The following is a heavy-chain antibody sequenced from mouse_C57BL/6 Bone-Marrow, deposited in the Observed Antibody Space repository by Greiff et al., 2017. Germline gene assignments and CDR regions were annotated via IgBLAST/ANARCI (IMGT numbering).Heavy chain of an antibody. J-gene: IGHJ4*01. CDR2: IWSGGIT. CDR1: GFSLSNYG. Sequence: QVHVKQSGPGLVQPSQSLSITCTVSGFSLSNYGIHWVRQSPGKGLEWLGVIWSGGITDYNAAFISRLSISRDNSKSQVFFKMSSLHADDTAIYYCARKENPLGTMDYWGQGTSVTVSS. CDR3: ARKENPLGTMDY. V-gene: IGHV2-2*01.